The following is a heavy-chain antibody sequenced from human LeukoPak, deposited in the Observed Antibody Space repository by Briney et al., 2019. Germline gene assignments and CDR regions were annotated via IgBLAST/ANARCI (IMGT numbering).Heavy chain of an antibody. Sequence: SETLSLTCTVCGYSISSGYYWGWIRQPPGKGLEWIGSIYHSGSTYYNPSLKSRVTISVDTSKNQFSLKLSSVTAADTAVYYCARVYYYDSSGYYRGEIDYWGQGTLVTVSS. D-gene: IGHD3-22*01. CDR3: ARVYYYDSSGYYRGEIDY. CDR1: GYSISSGYY. J-gene: IGHJ4*02. V-gene: IGHV4-38-2*02. CDR2: IYHSGST.